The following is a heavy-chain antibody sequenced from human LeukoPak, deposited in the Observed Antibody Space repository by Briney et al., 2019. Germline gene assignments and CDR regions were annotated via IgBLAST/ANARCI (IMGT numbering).Heavy chain of an antibody. CDR3: AKTHASSVFLFDY. CDR1: GFTVRNKY. D-gene: IGHD6-6*01. Sequence: GGSLRLSCAVSGFTVRNKYMTWVRQVPGKGLEWVSLIYIGGSTYYADSVQGRFTISRDNSKNTLYLQMNSLRAEDTAVYFCAKTHASSVFLFDYWGQGTLVTVSS. J-gene: IGHJ4*02. V-gene: IGHV3-53*01. CDR2: IYIGGST.